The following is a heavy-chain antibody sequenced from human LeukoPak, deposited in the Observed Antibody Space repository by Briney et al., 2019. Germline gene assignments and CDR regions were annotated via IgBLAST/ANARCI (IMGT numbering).Heavy chain of an antibody. CDR1: GFTFSSYS. CDR3: AREIGMGIAAAGYDY. CDR2: ISSSRSNI. D-gene: IGHD6-13*01. Sequence: PGGSLRLSCAASGFTFSSYSMNWVRQAPGKGLEWVSYISSSRSNIYYADSVKGRFTISRDNAKNSLYLQMNSLRAEDTAVYYCAREIGMGIAAAGYDYWGQGTLVTVSS. V-gene: IGHV3-48*01. J-gene: IGHJ4*02.